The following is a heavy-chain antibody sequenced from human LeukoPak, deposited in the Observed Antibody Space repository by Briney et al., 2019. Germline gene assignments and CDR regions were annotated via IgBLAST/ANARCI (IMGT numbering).Heavy chain of an antibody. V-gene: IGHV3-11*01. CDR2: ISSSGSTT. D-gene: IGHD6-19*01. Sequence: GGSLRLSCAASGFAFSDFYMSWIRQAPGKGLQWISSISSSGSTTFYADSVKGRFTISRDNAKNSLYLQVDSLRVGDTAVYYCARDTVAGQIYFDHWGQGTLVTVSP. CDR1: GFAFSDFY. J-gene: IGHJ4*02. CDR3: ARDTVAGQIYFDH.